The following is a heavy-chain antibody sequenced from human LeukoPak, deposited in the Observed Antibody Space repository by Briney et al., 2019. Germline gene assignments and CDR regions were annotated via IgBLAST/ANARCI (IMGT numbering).Heavy chain of an antibody. CDR1: GVTFRNYW. Sequence: GGSLRLSRAVSGVTFRNYWMSWVRQAPGKGLEWAANIDKEGNERSYVASVKGRFTISRDNAKNSLYLQMNSLGAEDTAMYYCALYCSSANCHDAFDIWGRGTMVTVSS. CDR2: IDKEGNER. CDR3: ALYCSSANCHDAFDI. J-gene: IGHJ3*02. V-gene: IGHV3-7*03. D-gene: IGHD2-2*01.